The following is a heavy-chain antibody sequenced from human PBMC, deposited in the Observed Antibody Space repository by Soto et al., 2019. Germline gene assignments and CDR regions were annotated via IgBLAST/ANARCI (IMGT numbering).Heavy chain of an antibody. J-gene: IGHJ6*03. CDR3: VRVVLVADTYYYMDV. V-gene: IGHV3-72*01. CDR1: GFTFSDHY. D-gene: IGHD2-15*01. Sequence: EVQLVESGGGWVQPGGSLRLSCAASGFTFSDHYMDWVRQAPEKGLEWVGRTRNRAKSYTTEYAASVKGRFTVSRDDSKNSLYLQIDSLKTEYTAMYYCVRVVLVADTYYYMDVWGKGTTVNVSS. CDR2: TRNRAKSYTT.